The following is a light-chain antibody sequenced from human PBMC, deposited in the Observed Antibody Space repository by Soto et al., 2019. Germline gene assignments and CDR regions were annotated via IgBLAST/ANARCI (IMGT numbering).Light chain of an antibody. CDR2: DAS. CDR3: QQRNSWPLT. J-gene: IGKJ4*01. V-gene: IGKV3-11*01. Sequence: EIVLTQSPATVSLSPGGRATLSCRASQSVNSYLAWYQQKPGQAPRLLIYDASSRATGIPARFSGSGSGTDFTLTISSLEPEDFAVYYCQQRNSWPLTFGGGTKVEIK. CDR1: QSVNSY.